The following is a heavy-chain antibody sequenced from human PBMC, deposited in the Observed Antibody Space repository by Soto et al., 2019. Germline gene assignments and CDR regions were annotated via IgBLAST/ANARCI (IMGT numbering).Heavy chain of an antibody. Sequence: QVQLVQSGAEVKKPGASVKVSCKASGYTFTSYGISWVRQAPGQGLEWMGWIRAYNGYTNYAQKFQGRVTVTTDTSTSTAYMELRSLISDDTAVYYCARASDGYRSGWYVGYFDYWGQGAVVTVSS. V-gene: IGHV1-18*04. CDR1: GYTFTSYG. CDR2: IRAYNGYT. J-gene: IGHJ4*02. D-gene: IGHD6-19*01. CDR3: ARASDGYRSGWYVGYFDY.